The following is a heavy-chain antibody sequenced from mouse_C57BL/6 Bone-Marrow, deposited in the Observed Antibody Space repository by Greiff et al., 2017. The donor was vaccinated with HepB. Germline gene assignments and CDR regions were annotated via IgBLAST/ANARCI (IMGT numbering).Heavy chain of an antibody. Sequence: VMLVESGPELVKPGASVKLSCKASGYTFTSYDINWVKQRPGQGLEWIGWSYPRDGSTKYNEKFKGKATLTVDTSSSTAYMELHSLTSEDSAVYFCARPGFITTVVATVDYWGQGTTLTVSS. CDR2: SYPRDGST. V-gene: IGHV1-85*01. CDR3: ARPGFITTVVATVDY. J-gene: IGHJ2*01. D-gene: IGHD1-1*01. CDR1: GYTFTSYD.